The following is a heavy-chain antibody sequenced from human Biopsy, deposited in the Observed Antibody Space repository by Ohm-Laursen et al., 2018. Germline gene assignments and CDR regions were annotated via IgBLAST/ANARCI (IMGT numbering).Heavy chain of an antibody. Sequence: SLRLSCAASGFRFDDYAMHWVRQRPGKGLEWVSGISWTSRNVGYADSVKGRFTITRDNAKKSLYLQVHSLRAEDTAFYYCAKASGYSSGWPIDYWGQGNLVTVSS. CDR2: ISWTSRNV. V-gene: IGHV3-9*01. CDR1: GFRFDDYA. D-gene: IGHD6-19*01. CDR3: AKASGYSSGWPIDY. J-gene: IGHJ4*02.